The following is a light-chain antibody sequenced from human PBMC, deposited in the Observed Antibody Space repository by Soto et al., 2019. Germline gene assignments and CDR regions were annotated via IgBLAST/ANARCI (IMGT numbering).Light chain of an antibody. Sequence: QSVLTQPPSVSGAPGKRVTISCTGSSSNIGAGYDVHWYQQLPGTAPKLLIYGNSNRPSGVPDRFSGSKSGTSASLAITGLQAEDEADYYCQSYDSSPVFGGGTKVTVL. CDR2: GNS. V-gene: IGLV1-40*01. CDR1: SSNIGAGYD. CDR3: QSYDSSPV. J-gene: IGLJ2*01.